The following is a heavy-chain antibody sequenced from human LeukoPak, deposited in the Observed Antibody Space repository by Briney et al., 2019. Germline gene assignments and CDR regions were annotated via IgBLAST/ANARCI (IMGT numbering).Heavy chain of an antibody. CDR2: IYYSGST. CDR3: ARARGVRGVIEYYFDY. V-gene: IGHV4-31*03. J-gene: IGHJ4*02. Sequence: SQTLSLTCTVSGGSISSGGYYWSWIRQHPGKGLEWIGYIYYSGSTYYNPSLKSRVTISVDTSKNQFSLKLSSVTAADTAVYYCARARGVRGVIEYYFDYWGQGTLVTVSS. CDR1: GGSISSGGYY. D-gene: IGHD3-10*01.